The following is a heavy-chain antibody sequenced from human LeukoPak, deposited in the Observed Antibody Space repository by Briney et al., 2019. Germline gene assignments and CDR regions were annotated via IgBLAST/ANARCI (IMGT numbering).Heavy chain of an antibody. J-gene: IGHJ4*02. D-gene: IGHD1-26*01. CDR2: SRNEANSFTT. CDR1: GLTLSDYY. Sequence: GGSLRLSCAASGLTLSDYYIDWVRQAPGKGLKWLGRSRNEANSFTTAYAASVKGRFTSSRDDSKNSLYLQMNSLKTEDTAVYYCARSSGRSVFNYWGQGTLVAVS. V-gene: IGHV3-72*01. CDR3: ARSSGRSVFNY.